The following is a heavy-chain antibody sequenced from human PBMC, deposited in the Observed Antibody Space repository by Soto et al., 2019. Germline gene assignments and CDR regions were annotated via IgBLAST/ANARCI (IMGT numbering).Heavy chain of an antibody. CDR2: VSYSGST. Sequence: QVQLQELGPGLLKPSETLSLICTVSGGSISNYYWSWIRQSPGKGLEWIGCVSYSGSTNYNPSLKSRVTISVETTNNRFYLKLNYVTTADTAMYYCAREDYFDSGGFPIWGQGTLVTVSS. CDR1: GGSISNYY. V-gene: IGHV4-59*01. J-gene: IGHJ4*02. CDR3: AREDYFDSGGFPI. D-gene: IGHD3-22*01.